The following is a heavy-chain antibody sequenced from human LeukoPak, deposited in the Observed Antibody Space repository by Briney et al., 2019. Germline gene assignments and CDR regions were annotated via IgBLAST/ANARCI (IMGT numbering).Heavy chain of an antibody. CDR3: ARNSGSYSFWFDP. CDR2: INPNSGGT. Sequence: ASVKVSCKASGYTFTGYYMHWVPQAPGQGLEWMGRINPNSGGTNYAQKFQGRVTMTRDTSISTAYMELSRLRSDDTAVYYCARNSGSYSFWFDPWGQGTLVTVSS. V-gene: IGHV1-2*06. J-gene: IGHJ5*02. D-gene: IGHD1-26*01. CDR1: GYTFTGYY.